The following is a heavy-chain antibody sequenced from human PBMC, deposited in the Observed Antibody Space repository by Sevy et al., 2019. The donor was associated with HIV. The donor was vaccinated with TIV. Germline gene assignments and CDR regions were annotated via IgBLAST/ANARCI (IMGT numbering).Heavy chain of an antibody. CDR2: IKSQIDGATT. Sequence: GGSLRLSCAASGFTFFNAWMNWVRQAPGKGLEWVGRIKSQIDGATTDYAAPVEGRFTISRDDSRDTLYLQMNSLKAEDTAVYYCTTDSPCSGSSRDAFDVWGQGTLVTVSS. V-gene: IGHV3-15*07. CDR1: GFTFFNAW. J-gene: IGHJ3*01. CDR3: TTDSPCSGSSRDAFDV. D-gene: IGHD1-26*01.